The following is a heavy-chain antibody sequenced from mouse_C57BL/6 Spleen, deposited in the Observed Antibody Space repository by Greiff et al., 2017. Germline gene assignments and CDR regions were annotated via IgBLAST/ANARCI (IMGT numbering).Heavy chain of an antibody. Sequence: QVQLQQPGAELVRPGTSVKLSCKASGYTFTSYWMHWVKQRPGQGLEWIGVIDPSDSYTNYNQKFKGKATLTVDTSSSTAYMQLSSLTSEDAAVYYCARITRVVAPVDYWGQGTPLTVSS. CDR2: IDPSDSYT. CDR1: GYTFTSYW. V-gene: IGHV1-59*01. J-gene: IGHJ2*01. D-gene: IGHD1-1*01. CDR3: ARITRVVAPVDY.